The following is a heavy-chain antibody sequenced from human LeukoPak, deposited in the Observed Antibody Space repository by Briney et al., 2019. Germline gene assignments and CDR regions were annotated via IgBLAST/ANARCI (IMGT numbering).Heavy chain of an antibody. V-gene: IGHV4-30-4*07. CDR2: IYYSGST. Sequence: SETLSLTCAVSGGSISSGGYSWSWIRQPPGKGLEWIGYIYYSGSTYYNPSLKSRVTISVDTSKNQFSLKLSSVTAADTAVYYCARGLKTYYYDSSGYYFDYWGQGTLVTVSS. D-gene: IGHD3-22*01. CDR3: ARGLKTYYYDSSGYYFDY. CDR1: GGSISSGGYS. J-gene: IGHJ4*02.